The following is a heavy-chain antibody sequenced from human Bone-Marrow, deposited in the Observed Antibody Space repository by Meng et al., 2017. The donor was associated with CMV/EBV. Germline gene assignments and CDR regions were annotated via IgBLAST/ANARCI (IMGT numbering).Heavy chain of an antibody. J-gene: IGHJ6*02. CDR2: ITPILGTA. V-gene: IGHV1-69*08. D-gene: IGHD3-3*01. CDR3: ATLPKTGITIFGVVITDYGMDV. Sequence: SVKVSCKASGGSFSTYSISWVRQAPGQGLEWMGRITPILGTANYAQKFQGRVTITADKSTSTAYMELSSLRSEDTAVYYCATLPKTGITIFGVVITDYGMDVWGQGTTVTVSS. CDR1: GGSFSTYS.